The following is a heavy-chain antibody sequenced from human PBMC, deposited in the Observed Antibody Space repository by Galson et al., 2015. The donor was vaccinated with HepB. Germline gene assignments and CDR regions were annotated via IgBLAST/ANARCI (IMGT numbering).Heavy chain of an antibody. D-gene: IGHD3-10*01. CDR3: ARDPMVRGAYYRGDYYYGMDV. Sequence: SLRLSCAASGFTFSSYAMHWVRQAPGKGLEWVAVISYDGSNKYYADSVKGRFTISRDNSKNTLYLQMNSLRAEDTAVYYCARDPMVRGAYYRGDYYYGMDVWGQGTTATVSS. J-gene: IGHJ6*02. V-gene: IGHV3-30*04. CDR1: GFTFSSYA. CDR2: ISYDGSNK.